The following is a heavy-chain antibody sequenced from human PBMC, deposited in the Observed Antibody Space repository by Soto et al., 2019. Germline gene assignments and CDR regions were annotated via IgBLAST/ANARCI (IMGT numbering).Heavy chain of an antibody. Sequence: GESLKISCAASGFTFSSYSMNWVRQAPGKGLEWVSYISSSSSTIYYADSVKGRFTISRDNAKNSLYLQMNSLRAEDTAVYYCARDLRGSHDAFDIWGQGTMVTVSS. CDR1: GFTFSSYS. CDR2: ISSSSSTI. V-gene: IGHV3-48*01. D-gene: IGHD6-13*01. J-gene: IGHJ3*02. CDR3: ARDLRGSHDAFDI.